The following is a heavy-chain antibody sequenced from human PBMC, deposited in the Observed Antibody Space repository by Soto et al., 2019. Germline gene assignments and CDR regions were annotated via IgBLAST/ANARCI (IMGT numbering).Heavy chain of an antibody. V-gene: IGHV3-33*06. CDR1: GFTFSSYG. Sequence: GGSLRLSCAASGFTFSSYGMHWVRQAPDKGLEWVALIWYDGSNKYYADSVQGRFTISRDNSKNTLYLQMNSLRAEDTAVYYCVKDKFVATTPVAFDYWGQGTLVTVSS. CDR2: IWYDGSNK. D-gene: IGHD5-12*01. CDR3: VKDKFVATTPVAFDY. J-gene: IGHJ4*02.